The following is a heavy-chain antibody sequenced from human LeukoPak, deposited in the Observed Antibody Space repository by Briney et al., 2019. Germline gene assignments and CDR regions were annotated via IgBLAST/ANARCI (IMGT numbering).Heavy chain of an antibody. CDR2: INHSGST. CDR1: GGSFSGYY. CDR3: ARGSRGYSGYDYDS. J-gene: IGHJ4*02. Sequence: SETLSLTCAVYGGSFSGYYWSWIRQPPGKGLEWIGEINHSGSTNYNPSLKSRVTISVDTSKNQFSLKLSSVTAEDTTVYYCARGSRGYSGYDYDSWGQGTLVTVSS. V-gene: IGHV4-34*01. D-gene: IGHD5-12*01.